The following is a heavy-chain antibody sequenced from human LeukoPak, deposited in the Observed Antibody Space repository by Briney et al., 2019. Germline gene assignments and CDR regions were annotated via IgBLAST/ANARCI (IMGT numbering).Heavy chain of an antibody. CDR1: GYTFTSYG. CDR3: ARDFLPGYYDFWSGYYPDY. V-gene: IGHV1-18*01. CDR2: ISAYNGNT. D-gene: IGHD3-3*01. J-gene: IGHJ4*02. Sequence: GASVKVSCKASGYTFTSYGISGVRQAPGQGLEWMGWISAYNGNTNYAQKLQGRVTMTTDTSTSTAYMELRRLRSDETDVYYCARDFLPGYYDFWSGYYPDYWGQGTLVTVSS.